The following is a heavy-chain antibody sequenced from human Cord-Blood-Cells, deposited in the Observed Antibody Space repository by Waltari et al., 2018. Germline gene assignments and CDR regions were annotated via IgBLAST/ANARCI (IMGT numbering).Heavy chain of an antibody. V-gene: IGHV1-24*01. D-gene: IGHD3-22*01. CDR3: ATDALKKRDSSGYYY. CDR1: GYTLTELS. CDR2: FEPEDGET. J-gene: IGHJ4*02. Sequence: QVQLVQSGAEVKKPEASVKVSCKVSGYTLTELSMHWVRQAPGKGLEWMGGFEPEDGETIYAQKFQGRVTMTEDTSTDTADMVLSSLRSGDTAGYYCATDALKKRDSSGYYYWGQGTLVTVSS.